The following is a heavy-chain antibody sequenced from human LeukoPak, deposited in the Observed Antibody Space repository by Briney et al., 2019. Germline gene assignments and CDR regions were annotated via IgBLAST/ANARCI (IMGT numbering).Heavy chain of an antibody. D-gene: IGHD2-2*01. J-gene: IGHJ4*02. CDR3: ARRSTHVDY. CDR1: GGSISSYY. CDR2: IHYSGST. V-gene: IGHV4-59*08. Sequence: PSETLSLTCTVSGGSISSYYWSWIRQPPGKGLEWIGYIHYSGSTNNNPSLKSRVTISVDTSKNQFSLKLSSVTAADTAVYYCARRSTHVDYWGQGTLVAVSS.